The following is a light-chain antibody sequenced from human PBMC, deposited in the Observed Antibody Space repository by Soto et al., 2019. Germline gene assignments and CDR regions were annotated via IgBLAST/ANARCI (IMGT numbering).Light chain of an antibody. V-gene: IGLV1-44*01. CDR3: ATWDDSLNGWV. Sequence: QSVLTQPPSASGTSGQRVTIAGSGGSSNIESNTVNCYQQVPGTAPKLLFYSNNQRPSGVPDRFSGSQAGTSASLAISGLQSEDEADYYCATWDDSLNGWVIGGGTQLTVL. CDR2: SNN. CDR1: SSNIESNT. J-gene: IGLJ2*01.